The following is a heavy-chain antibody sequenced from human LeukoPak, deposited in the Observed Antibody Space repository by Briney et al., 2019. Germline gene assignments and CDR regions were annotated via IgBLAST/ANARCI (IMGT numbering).Heavy chain of an antibody. CDR2: INPGGGTT. V-gene: IGHV1-46*01. Sequence: ASVKVSCKASGYTFTSYYMHWVRQAPGQGFEWMGIINPGGGTTTYAQKFQGRVTMTRDTSTSTVYMELSSLRSEDTAVYYCARGGFTTMVRGVIITLDAFDIWGQGTMVTVSS. D-gene: IGHD3-10*01. CDR3: ARGGFTTMVRGVIITLDAFDI. CDR1: GYTFTSYY. J-gene: IGHJ3*02.